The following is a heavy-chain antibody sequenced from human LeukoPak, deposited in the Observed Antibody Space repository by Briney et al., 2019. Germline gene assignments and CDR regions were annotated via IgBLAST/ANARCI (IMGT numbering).Heavy chain of an antibody. J-gene: IGHJ3*02. Sequence: GESLKISCKGSGYSFTSYWIGWVRQMPGKGLEWMGIIYPGDSDTRYSPSFQGQVTISADKSISTAYLQWSSLKASDTAMYYCGASVVRGVMGFGAFDIWGQGTMVTVSS. CDR3: GASVVRGVMGFGAFDI. V-gene: IGHV5-51*01. CDR1: GYSFTSYW. CDR2: IYPGDSDT. D-gene: IGHD3-10*01.